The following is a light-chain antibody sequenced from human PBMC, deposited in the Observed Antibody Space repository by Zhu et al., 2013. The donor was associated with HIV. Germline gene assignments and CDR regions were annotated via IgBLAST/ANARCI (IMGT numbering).Light chain of an antibody. CDR1: QSISSY. Sequence: DIQMTQSPSSLSASVGDRVTISCRASQSISSYLNWYQQIPGKAPKLLIYTASSLQSGVPSRFSGSGSGTDFTLTISSLQLEDFATYYCQQSHTIPRTFAKGPGWKS. V-gene: IGKV1-39*01. CDR3: QQSHTIPRT. CDR2: TAS. J-gene: IGKJ1*01.